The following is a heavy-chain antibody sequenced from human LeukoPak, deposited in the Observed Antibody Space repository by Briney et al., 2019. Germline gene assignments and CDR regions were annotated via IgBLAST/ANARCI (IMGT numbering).Heavy chain of an antibody. J-gene: IGHJ4*02. CDR1: GFTFSSYG. CDR2: IWYDGSNK. V-gene: IGHV3-33*01. Sequence: PGGSLRLSCAASGFTFSSYGMHWVRQAPGKGLEWVAVIWYDGSNKYYAGSVKGRFTISRDNSKNTLYLQMNSLRAEDTAVYYCARGPYIYYDSSETFDYWGQGTLVTVSS. CDR3: ARGPYIYYDSSETFDY. D-gene: IGHD3-22*01.